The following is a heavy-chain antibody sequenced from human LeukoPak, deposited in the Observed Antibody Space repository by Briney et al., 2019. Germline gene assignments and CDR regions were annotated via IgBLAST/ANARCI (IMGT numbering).Heavy chain of an antibody. CDR1: GGSISSCNW. Sequence: SETLSLTCAVSGGSISSCNWWSWVRQPPGKGLEWIGVIHHSGSTNYNPSLKSPVTTSVDTSRNQFSLKLGSVTAADTAVYYCARVYYYYMDVWGKGTTVTVSS. CDR3: ARVYYYYMDV. CDR2: IHHSGST. V-gene: IGHV4-4*02. J-gene: IGHJ6*03.